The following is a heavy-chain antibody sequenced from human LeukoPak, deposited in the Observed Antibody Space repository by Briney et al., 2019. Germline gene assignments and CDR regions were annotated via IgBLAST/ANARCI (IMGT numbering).Heavy chain of an antibody. CDR3: ARALSPYSPIPYYAMDV. V-gene: IGHV3-53*01. Sequence: GGSLRLSCAASGFTVSSNYMSWVRQAPGKGLEWVSVFYSGGSTYYADSVKGRFTISRDNSKNTLYLQMNSLRVEDTAVYYCARALSPYSPIPYYAMDVWGQGTTVTVS. D-gene: IGHD2-2*02. CDR2: FYSGGST. J-gene: IGHJ6*02. CDR1: GFTVSSNY.